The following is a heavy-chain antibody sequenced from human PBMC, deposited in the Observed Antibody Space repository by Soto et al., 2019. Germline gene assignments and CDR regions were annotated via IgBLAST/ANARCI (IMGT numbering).Heavy chain of an antibody. CDR3: ARVRSFTVTTPDNGFVS. D-gene: IGHD4-17*01. J-gene: IGHJ5*01. Sequence: SETLSLTCAVSGGSISTSNWWAWVRQSPGKGLEWLGEVYHSGGTNYNPSLKSRVTVSVDYAKNQFSLKLSSVTAADTAVYYCARVRSFTVTTPDNGFVSWGQGTLVTGSS. V-gene: IGHV4-4*02. CDR1: GGSISTSNW. CDR2: VYHSGGT.